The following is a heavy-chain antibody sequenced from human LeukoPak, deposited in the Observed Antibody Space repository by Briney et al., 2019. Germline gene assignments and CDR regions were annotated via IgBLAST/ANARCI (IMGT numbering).Heavy chain of an antibody. D-gene: IGHD6-13*01. CDR1: SGSISSYY. CDR3: ARQVYSSSWSYYFDY. CDR2: IHYSGST. J-gene: IGHJ4*02. V-gene: IGHV4-59*01. Sequence: SETLSLTCAVSSGSISSYYWSWIRQPPGRGLEWIGSIHYSGSTSYSSSLKSRVTISVDTSKNQFSLKLSSVTPADTAVYYCARQVYSSSWSYYFDYWGQGILVTVSS.